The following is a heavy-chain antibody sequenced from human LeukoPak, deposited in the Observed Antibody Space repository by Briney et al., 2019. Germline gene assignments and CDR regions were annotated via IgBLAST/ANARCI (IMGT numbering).Heavy chain of an antibody. CDR1: GYTFTGYY. CDR2: INPNSGGT. Sequence: RASVKVSCKASGYTFTGYYMHWVRQAPGQGLEWMGWINPNSGGTNYAQKFQGWVTMTRDTSISTAYMELSRLRSDDTAVYYCARRTYYYDSSGYDYWGQGTLVTVSS. V-gene: IGHV1-2*04. D-gene: IGHD3-22*01. J-gene: IGHJ4*02. CDR3: ARRTYYYDSSGYDY.